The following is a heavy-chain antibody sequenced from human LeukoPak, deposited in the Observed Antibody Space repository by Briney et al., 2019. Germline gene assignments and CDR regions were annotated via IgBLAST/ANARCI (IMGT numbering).Heavy chain of an antibody. CDR1: GYTFTGYY. D-gene: IGHD6-19*01. J-gene: IGHJ4*02. Sequence: ASVKVSCKASGYTFTGYYIHWVRQAPGEGLEWMGWINPNTGGTNYAQKFQGRVTMTRDTSISTAYMELSRLRSDDTAVYYRARVDRPYSSSVGYWGQGTLVTVSS. CDR2: INPNTGGT. V-gene: IGHV1-2*02. CDR3: ARVDRPYSSSVGY.